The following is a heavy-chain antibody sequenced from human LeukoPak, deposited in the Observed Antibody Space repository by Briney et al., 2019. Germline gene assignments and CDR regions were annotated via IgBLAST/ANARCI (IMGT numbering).Heavy chain of an antibody. V-gene: IGHV3-23*01. Sequence: GGSLRLSCAATGFTLNGYTMTWVRQAPGKGLEWVSSLSGGSSKTYYADSVKGRFTISGDNSESTLYLQMNSLRAEDTAIYYCAKGRDVSYSAFDCWGQGTLVTVSS. CDR2: LSGGSSKT. CDR3: AKGRDVSYSAFDC. CDR1: GFTLNGYT. D-gene: IGHD1-26*01. J-gene: IGHJ4*02.